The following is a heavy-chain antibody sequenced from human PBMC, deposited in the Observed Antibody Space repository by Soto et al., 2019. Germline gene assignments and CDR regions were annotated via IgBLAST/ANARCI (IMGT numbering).Heavy chain of an antibody. CDR3: ARRIATVDAFDI. J-gene: IGHJ3*02. CDR1: GFTVSSNY. CDR2: IYSGGST. D-gene: IGHD4-17*01. Sequence: LRLSCAASGFTVSSNYMSWVRQAPGKGLEWVSVIYSGGSTYYADSVKGRFTISRDNSKNTLYLQMNSLRAEDTAVYYCARRIATVDAFDIWGQGTMVTVSS. V-gene: IGHV3-66*01.